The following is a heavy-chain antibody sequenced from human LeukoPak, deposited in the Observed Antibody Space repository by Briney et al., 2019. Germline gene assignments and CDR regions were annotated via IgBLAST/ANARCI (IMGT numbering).Heavy chain of an antibody. CDR2: IYYSGST. CDR1: GGSISSSSYY. V-gene: IGHV4-39*01. D-gene: IGHD1-7*01. J-gene: IGHJ4*02. Sequence: SETLSLTCTVSGGSISSSSYYWGWIRQPPGKGLEWIGSIYYSGSTYYNPSLKSRVTISVDTSKNQFSLKLSSVTAADTAVYYCASGQSKELFDYWGQGTLVTVSS. CDR3: ASGQSKELFDY.